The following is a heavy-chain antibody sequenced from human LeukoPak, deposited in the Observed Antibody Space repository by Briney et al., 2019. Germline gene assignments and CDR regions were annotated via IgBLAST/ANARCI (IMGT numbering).Heavy chain of an antibody. J-gene: IGHJ4*02. CDR1: GFTFSNYW. D-gene: IGHD4-17*01. CDR3: AKGGATVIDY. V-gene: IGHV3-74*01. CDR2: INSDGSST. Sequence: SGGSLRLSCTASGFTFSNYWKHWVRHAPGKGLVWVSRINSDGSSTTSADSVEGRFTISRDNAKNTLYLQMNSLRAEDTVVYYCAKGGATVIDYWGQGTLVTVSS.